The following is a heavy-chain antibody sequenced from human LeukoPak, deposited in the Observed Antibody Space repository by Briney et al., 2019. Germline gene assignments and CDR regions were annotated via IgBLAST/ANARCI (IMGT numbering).Heavy chain of an antibody. CDR1: GGSISSYY. D-gene: IGHD5-12*01. CDR2: IYHSGST. J-gene: IGHJ5*02. Sequence: SETLSLTCTVSGGSISSYYWSWIRQPPGKGLEWIGYIYHSGSTYYNPSLKSRVTISVDRSKNQFSLKLSSVTAADRAVYYCARDSGYLDPWGQGTLVTVSS. V-gene: IGHV4-59*12. CDR3: ARDSGYLDP.